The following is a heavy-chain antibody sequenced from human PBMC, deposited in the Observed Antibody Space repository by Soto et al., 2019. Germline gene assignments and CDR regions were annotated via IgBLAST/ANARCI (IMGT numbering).Heavy chain of an antibody. CDR3: ARGRPVPY. J-gene: IGHJ4*02. CDR2: VNQDGGEK. V-gene: IGHV3-7*01. CDR1: GFTFSSYW. D-gene: IGHD3-10*01. Sequence: EVQLVESGGGLVQPGGSLRLSCAASGFTFSSYWMSWVRQAPGKGLEWVANVNQDGGEKFYVGSVKGRFTISRDNAMTSLYLQMNSLRAEDTAVYYCARGRPVPYWGQGTRVTVSS.